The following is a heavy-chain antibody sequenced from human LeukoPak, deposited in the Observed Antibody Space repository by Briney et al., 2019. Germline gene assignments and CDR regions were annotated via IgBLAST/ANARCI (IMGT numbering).Heavy chain of an antibody. J-gene: IGHJ4*02. CDR3: ACLYGTETFPDS. D-gene: IGHD4-17*01. CDR1: GFTFSGYS. V-gene: IGHV3-74*01. Sequence: PGESLRLSCAASGFTFSGYSMHWVRQTPGKRLEWVSRINGDGGTTYYADSVKGRFTISRDNAKNTLYLQMNSLRAEDTAVYFCACLYGTETFPDSWGQGTLVTVSS. CDR2: INGDGGTT.